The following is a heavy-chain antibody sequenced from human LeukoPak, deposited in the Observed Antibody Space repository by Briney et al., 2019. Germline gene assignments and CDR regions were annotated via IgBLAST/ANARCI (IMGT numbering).Heavy chain of an antibody. CDR1: GFTFSNFL. CDR3: ARDPRNKGLDP. D-gene: IGHD1/OR15-1a*01. Sequence: GGSLRLSCAASGFTFSNFLMTWVRQAPGKGPEWVSAISGSGGDTYYADSVKGRFTISRDNAKNTLYLQMNGLRDEDTAVYYCARDPRNKGLDPWGQGTLVTVSS. V-gene: IGHV3-23*01. J-gene: IGHJ5*02. CDR2: ISGSGGDT.